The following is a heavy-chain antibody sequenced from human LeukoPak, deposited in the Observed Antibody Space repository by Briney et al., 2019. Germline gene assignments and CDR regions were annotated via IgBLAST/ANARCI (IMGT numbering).Heavy chain of an antibody. CDR2: INPNSGGT. CDR3: AREARQKSYWFDP. V-gene: IGHV1-2*02. CDR1: GYTFTGYY. J-gene: IGHJ5*02. Sequence: GASVKVSCKASGYTFTGYYMHWVRQAPGQGLEWMGWINPNSGGTNYAQKFQGRVTMTRDTSTSTVYMELSSLRSEDTAVYYCAREARQKSYWFDPWGQGTLVTVSS.